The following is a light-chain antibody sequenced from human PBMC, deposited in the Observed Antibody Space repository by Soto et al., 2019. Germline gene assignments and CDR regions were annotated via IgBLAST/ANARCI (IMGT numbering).Light chain of an antibody. V-gene: IGKV1-5*03. J-gene: IGKJ1*01. Sequence: DIQMTQSPSTLSASVGDRVTITCRASQSISMSLAWYQQKPGKAPKLLIYKASSLESGVPSGFSGSISGTEFTLTISSLQPDDFATYYCQQYSTYSRAFGQGTKVEIK. CDR2: KAS. CDR1: QSISMS. CDR3: QQYSTYSRA.